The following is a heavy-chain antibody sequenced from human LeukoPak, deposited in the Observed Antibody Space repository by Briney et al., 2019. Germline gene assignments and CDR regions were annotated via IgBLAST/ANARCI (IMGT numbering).Heavy chain of an antibody. D-gene: IGHD3-16*01. J-gene: IGHJ4*02. V-gene: IGHV3-30*02. CDR3: AKVWGVTPFDY. Sequence: GGSLRLSCVASGFTFSSFNMHWVRQTPGKGLEWVALIHYDGSNRYYADSVKGRFTISRDNSKNTLYLQMNSLRAEDTAVYYCAKVWGVTPFDYWGQGTLVTVSS. CDR2: IHYDGSNR. CDR1: GFTFSSFN.